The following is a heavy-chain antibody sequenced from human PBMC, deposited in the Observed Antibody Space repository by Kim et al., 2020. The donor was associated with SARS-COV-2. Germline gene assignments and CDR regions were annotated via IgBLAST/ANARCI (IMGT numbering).Heavy chain of an antibody. CDR2: IIPIFGTA. V-gene: IGHV1-69*13. Sequence: SVKVSCKASGDTFSSYAISWVRQAPGQGLEWMGGIIPIFGTANYAQKFQGRVTITADASTSTAYMELSSLRSEDTAVYYCARVPIFGVVISGQFDPWGQGTLVTVSS. J-gene: IGHJ5*02. D-gene: IGHD3-3*01. CDR3: ARVPIFGVVISGQFDP. CDR1: GDTFSSYA.